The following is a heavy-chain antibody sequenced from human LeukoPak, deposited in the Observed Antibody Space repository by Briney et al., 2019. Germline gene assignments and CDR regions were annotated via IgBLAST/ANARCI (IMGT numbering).Heavy chain of an antibody. D-gene: IGHD3-22*01. CDR1: GGTFSSYA. CDR3: ATDRPRYYYDSSGYRY. CDR2: IIPILGIA. V-gene: IGHV1-69*04. Sequence: ASVKVSCKASGGTFSSYAISWVRQAPGQGLEWMGRIIPILGIANYAQKFQGRVTITADKSTSTAYMELSSLRSEDTAVYYCATDRPRYYYDSSGYRYWGQGTLVTASS. J-gene: IGHJ4*02.